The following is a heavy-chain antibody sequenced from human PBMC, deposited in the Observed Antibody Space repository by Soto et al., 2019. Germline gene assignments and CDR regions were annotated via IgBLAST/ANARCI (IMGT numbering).Heavy chain of an antibody. V-gene: IGHV3-23*01. CDR3: AKDACRVSLRCGPN. Sequence: EVQLLESGGGLVQPGESLRLSCAASGFTFSTYMMNWVRQAPGKGLEWVSGIVGNGDGTYYADSVKGRFTISRDNSKNTLYLQMNSLKAEDTAVYYCAKDACRVSLRCGPNWGQGTLVTISS. CDR1: GFTFSTYM. D-gene: IGHD3-10*01. J-gene: IGHJ1*01. CDR2: IVGNGDGT.